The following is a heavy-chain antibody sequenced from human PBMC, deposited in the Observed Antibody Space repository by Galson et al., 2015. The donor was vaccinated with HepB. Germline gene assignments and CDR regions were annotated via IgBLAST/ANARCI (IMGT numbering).Heavy chain of an antibody. Sequence: QSGAEVKKPGESLKISCKGSGYSFTNYWIGWVRQMPGKGLEWMGIIYPDDSDTRYSPSFQGQVTISADKSISTAYLQWSSLKASDTAMYYCARLRGDEGEDYYYGLDVWGQGTTVTVSS. CDR2: IYPDDSDT. D-gene: IGHD2-21*02. CDR3: ARLRGDEGEDYYYGLDV. CDR1: GYSFTNYW. V-gene: IGHV5-51*01. J-gene: IGHJ6*02.